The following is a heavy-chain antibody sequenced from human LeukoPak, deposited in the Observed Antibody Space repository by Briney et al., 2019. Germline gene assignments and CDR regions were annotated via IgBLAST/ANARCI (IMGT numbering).Heavy chain of an antibody. CDR1: GFTFIGSA. CDR2: IRSKVNNYAT. Sequence: GGSLRLSCVASGFTFIGSAMQWVRRTPGKGLEWVGRIRSKVNNYATAYSSSVKGRFTVSRDDSKNTTYLQMNSLKAEDTAVYYCTLLHNGYWGQGTLVTVSS. V-gene: IGHV3-73*01. CDR3: TLLHNGY. D-gene: IGHD1-14*01. J-gene: IGHJ4*02.